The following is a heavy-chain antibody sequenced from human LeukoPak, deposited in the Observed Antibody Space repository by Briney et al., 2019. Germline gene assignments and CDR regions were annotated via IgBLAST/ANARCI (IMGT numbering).Heavy chain of an antibody. Sequence: SETLSLTCAVYGGSFSGYYWSWIRQPPGKGLEWIGEINHSGSTNYNPSLKSRVTISVDTSKNQFSLKLSSVTAADTAVYYCCLSSSSSNYYYYMDVCGKGTTVTVSS. J-gene: IGHJ6*03. CDR3: CLSSSSSNYYYYMDV. CDR1: GGSFSGYY. D-gene: IGHD6-6*01. CDR2: INHSGST. V-gene: IGHV4-34*01.